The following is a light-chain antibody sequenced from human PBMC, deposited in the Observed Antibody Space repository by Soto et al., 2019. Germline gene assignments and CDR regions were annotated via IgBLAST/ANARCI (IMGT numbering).Light chain of an antibody. CDR3: QQYNSYSIT. Sequence: DIQMTQSPSTLSASVGDRVTITFRASQSISSWLAWYQQNPGKAPKLLIYDASSLESGVPSRFSGSGAGTEFTLTISSLQPDDVATDYCQQYNSYSITFGQGTRLEIK. CDR2: DAS. V-gene: IGKV1-5*01. CDR1: QSISSW. J-gene: IGKJ5*01.